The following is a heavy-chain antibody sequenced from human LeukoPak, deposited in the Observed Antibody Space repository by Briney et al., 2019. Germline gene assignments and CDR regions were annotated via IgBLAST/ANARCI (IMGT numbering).Heavy chain of an antibody. J-gene: IGHJ4*02. CDR1: GGSFNGYY. CDR3: ARDSGYPPFDY. CDR2: SIHSGTT. V-gene: IGHV4-34*12. Sequence: PSETLSLTCAVYGGSFNGYYWSWIRQLPGKGLEWIGESIHSGTTNYNPSLKSRVTIPVDTSKNQFSLKLTSVTAADTAVYYCARDSGYPPFDYWGQGTLVTVSS. D-gene: IGHD3-22*01.